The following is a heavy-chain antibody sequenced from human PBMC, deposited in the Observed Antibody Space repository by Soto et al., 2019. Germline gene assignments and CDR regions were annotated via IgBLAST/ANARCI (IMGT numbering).Heavy chain of an antibody. CDR2: IKQDGSGK. V-gene: IGHV3-7*02. D-gene: IGHD1-26*01. Sequence: PGGSLILSCATSRFTFSNIWMSWVRQAPGKGLEWVANIKQDGSGKNYVDSVKGRFTISRDNAKNSLFLQMNSLRAEDTAVYYCVSGTYYYGYWGQGP. CDR3: VSGTYYYGY. J-gene: IGHJ4*02. CDR1: RFTFSNIW.